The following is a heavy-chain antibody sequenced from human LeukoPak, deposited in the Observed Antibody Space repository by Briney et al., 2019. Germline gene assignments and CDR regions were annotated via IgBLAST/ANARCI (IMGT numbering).Heavy chain of an antibody. Sequence: GESLKISCKGSGYSFVDYWIGWVRQMPGKGLEWMGIIYPGDSDTIYSPSFQGQVTISADNSISTAYLHWSTLKAPDTAMYYCAIDYGGYDYHVFDIWGQGTMVTVSS. J-gene: IGHJ3*02. D-gene: IGHD4-17*01. CDR2: IYPGDSDT. V-gene: IGHV5-51*01. CDR3: AIDYGGYDYHVFDI. CDR1: GYSFVDYW.